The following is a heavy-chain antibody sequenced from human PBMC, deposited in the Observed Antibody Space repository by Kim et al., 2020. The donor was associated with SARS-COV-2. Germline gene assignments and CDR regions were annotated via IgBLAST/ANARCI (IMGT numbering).Heavy chain of an antibody. CDR1: GFTFGDYA. J-gene: IGHJ6*02. CDR3: TRVWVGGYYYGMDV. Sequence: GGSLRLSCTASGFTFGDYAMSWVRQAPGKGLEWVGFIRSKAYGGTTEYAASVKGRFTISRDDSKSIAYLQMNSLKTEDTAVYYCTRVWVGGYYYGMDVWGQGTTVTVSS. D-gene: IGHD3-10*01. V-gene: IGHV3-49*04. CDR2: IRSKAYGGTT.